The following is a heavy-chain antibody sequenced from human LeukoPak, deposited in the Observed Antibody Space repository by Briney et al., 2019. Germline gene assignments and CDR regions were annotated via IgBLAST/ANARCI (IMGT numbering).Heavy chain of an antibody. J-gene: IGHJ6*02. Sequence: GGSLRLSCAASGFTFSSYWMSWVRQAPGKGLEWVANIKQDGSEKYYVDPVKGRFTISRDNAKNSLYLQMNSLRAEDTAVYYCARDGYYDILTGYWYYYYYGMDVWGQGTTVTVSS. D-gene: IGHD3-9*01. CDR2: IKQDGSEK. CDR3: ARDGYYDILTGYWYYYYYGMDV. CDR1: GFTFSSYW. V-gene: IGHV3-7*01.